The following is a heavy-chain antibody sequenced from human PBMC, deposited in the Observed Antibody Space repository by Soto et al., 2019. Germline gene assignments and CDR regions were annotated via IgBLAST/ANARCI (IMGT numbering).Heavy chain of an antibody. V-gene: IGHV1-69*13. CDR2: IVPIFGTA. D-gene: IGHD3-22*01. CDR3: ARGFQYYYDSSGYYFDY. Sequence: SVKVSCKASGGTFGSYAISWVRQAPEQGLEWMGGIVPIFGTANYAQKFQGRVTITANESTSTAYMELSSLRSEDTAVYYCARGFQYYYDSSGYYFDYWGQGTLVSVSS. J-gene: IGHJ4*02. CDR1: GGTFGSYA.